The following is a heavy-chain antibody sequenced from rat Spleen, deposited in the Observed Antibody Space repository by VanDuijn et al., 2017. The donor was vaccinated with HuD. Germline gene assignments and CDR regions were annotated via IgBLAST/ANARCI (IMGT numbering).Heavy chain of an antibody. V-gene: IGHV5-58*01. CDR2: ISPDGGST. D-gene: IGHD1-6*01. Sequence: EVQLVETGGGLVQPGESLKLSCVTSGFPFSGYWMYWIRQAPGEGLEWISSISPDGGSTYYPDSVKGRFTISRDNAKSTLYLQMNSLRSEDTATYYCTRDRILRSTGFDYWGQGVMVTVSS. CDR3: TRDRILRSTGFDY. CDR1: GFPFSGYW. J-gene: IGHJ2*01.